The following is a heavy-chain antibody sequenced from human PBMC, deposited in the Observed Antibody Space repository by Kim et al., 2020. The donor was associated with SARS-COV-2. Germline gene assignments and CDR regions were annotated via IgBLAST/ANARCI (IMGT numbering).Heavy chain of an antibody. CDR1: GGSISSSSYY. Sequence: SETLSLTCTVSGGSISSSSYYWGWIRQPPGKGLEWIGSIYYSGSTYYNPSLKSRVTISVDTSKNQFSLKLSSVTAADTAVYYCAIAMIVVVIIRFGGCYWGQGTLVTVSS. V-gene: IGHV4-39*01. D-gene: IGHD3-22*01. CDR3: AIAMIVVVIIRFGGCY. CDR2: IYYSGST. J-gene: IGHJ4*02.